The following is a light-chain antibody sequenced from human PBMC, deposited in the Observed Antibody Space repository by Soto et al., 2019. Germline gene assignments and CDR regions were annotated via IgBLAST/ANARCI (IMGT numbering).Light chain of an antibody. CDR3: QQYDRSPPT. CDR2: GAS. J-gene: IGKJ4*01. V-gene: IGKV3-20*01. Sequence: EIVLTQSPGTLSLSPGERVNLSCRACQSVSSRYVAWYQHKTGQPPRLLISGASSRATGIPDRFSGSGSGADFTLTISRLEPEDFAVYYCQQYDRSPPTFGGGTKVEIK. CDR1: QSVSSRY.